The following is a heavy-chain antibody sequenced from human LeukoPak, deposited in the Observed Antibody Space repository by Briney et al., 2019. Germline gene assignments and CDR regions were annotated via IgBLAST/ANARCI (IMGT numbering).Heavy chain of an antibody. D-gene: IGHD3-22*01. Sequence: PGGSLRLSCAASGFIFSNYWMNWVRQAPGKGLEWVANIKEDGSAKKYVDSVKGRFTISRDNAKNSLFLQMNSLRAEDTAVYYCATVNDGSSAYRAFSIWGQGTMVTVSS. V-gene: IGHV3-7*01. CDR2: IKEDGSAK. CDR1: GFIFSNYW. J-gene: IGHJ3*02. CDR3: ATVNDGSSAYRAFSI.